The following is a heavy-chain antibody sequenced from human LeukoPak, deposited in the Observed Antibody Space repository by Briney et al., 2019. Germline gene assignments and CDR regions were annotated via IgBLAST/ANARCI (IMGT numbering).Heavy chain of an antibody. Sequence: GGSLRLSCAASGFTFSSYSMNWVRQAPGKGLEWVSYISSSSSTIYYADSVKGRFTISRDNAKNSLYLQMNSLRAEDTAVYYCARGTTAGGVWGQGTLVTVSS. CDR1: GFTFSSYS. CDR2: ISSSSSTI. J-gene: IGHJ4*02. V-gene: IGHV3-48*01. CDR3: ARGTTAGGV. D-gene: IGHD1-1*01.